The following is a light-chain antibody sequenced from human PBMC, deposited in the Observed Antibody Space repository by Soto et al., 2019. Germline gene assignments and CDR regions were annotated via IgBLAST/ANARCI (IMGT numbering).Light chain of an antibody. J-gene: IGLJ1*01. V-gene: IGLV1-51*02. CDR1: SSNIGINY. CDR3: GTWDSSLRGV. Sequence: QSVLTQPPSVSAAPGQKVTISCSGSSSNIGINYVSWYQQLPGTAPKLLIYENNKRPSGIPDRFSGSKSGTSATLGITGLQTGDEADYYCGTWDSSLRGVFGTGTKLTVL. CDR2: ENN.